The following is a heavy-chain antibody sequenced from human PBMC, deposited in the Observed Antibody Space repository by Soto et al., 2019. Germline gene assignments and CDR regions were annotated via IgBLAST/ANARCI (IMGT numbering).Heavy chain of an antibody. CDR3: ARTAGYYRGRQFDY. CDR2: IDWDDDK. Sequence: GPTLVNHTQTLTRTCPFSGSSLRTTRMSVSWIRQPPGKALEWLARIDWDDDKFYSTSLKTRLTISKDTSKNQVVLRMTNMDPADTATYYCARTAGYYRGRQFDYWGQGTLVTVSS. D-gene: IGHD3-10*01. J-gene: IGHJ4*02. V-gene: IGHV2-70*04. CDR1: GSSLRTTRMS.